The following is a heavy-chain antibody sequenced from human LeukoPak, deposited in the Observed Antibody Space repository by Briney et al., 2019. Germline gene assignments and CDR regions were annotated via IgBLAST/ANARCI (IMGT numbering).Heavy chain of an antibody. CDR2: ISAYNGNT. D-gene: IGHD4-17*01. CDR3: ARDTDGDYGGLGSIDY. Sequence: ASVKVSCKASGYTFTSYGISWVRQAPGQGLEWMGWISAYNGNTNYAQKLQGRVTMTTDTSTSTAYMELRSLRSDDTAVYYCARDTDGDYGGLGSIDYWGQGTLVTVSS. J-gene: IGHJ4*02. CDR1: GYTFTSYG. V-gene: IGHV1-18*01.